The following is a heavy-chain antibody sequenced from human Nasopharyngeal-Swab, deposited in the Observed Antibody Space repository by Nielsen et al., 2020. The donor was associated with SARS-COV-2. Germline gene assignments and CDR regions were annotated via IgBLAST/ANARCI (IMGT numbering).Heavy chain of an antibody. D-gene: IGHD5-18*01. Sequence: GGSLRLSCAASGLTFSKACMNWVRQAPGRGLEWVGRIKSRSDGGTTYYAAPVKGRFTISRDDSENTVYLQMNSLQTDDTAVYYCSTGEYTSGLDYWGQGTLVTVSS. J-gene: IGHJ4*02. V-gene: IGHV3-15*01. CDR2: IKSRSDGGTT. CDR3: STGEYTSGLDY. CDR1: GLTFSKAC.